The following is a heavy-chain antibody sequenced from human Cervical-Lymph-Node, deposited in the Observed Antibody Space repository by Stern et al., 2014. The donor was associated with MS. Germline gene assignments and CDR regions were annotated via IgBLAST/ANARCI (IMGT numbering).Heavy chain of an antibody. CDR2: IKQDGSER. CDR1: GFSLSSYW. V-gene: IGHV3-7*01. J-gene: IGHJ6*02. Sequence: EVQLVESGGGLVQPGGSLRLSCAGSGFSLSSYWMSWVRQAPGKGPELVATIKQDGSERYYVESVKGRFTISRDNSKNSVFLQMNSLRVDDTSVYYCARDCGSGSCYQTQYYYGVDVWGQGTTVIVSS. D-gene: IGHD2-15*01. CDR3: ARDCGSGSCYQTQYYYGVDV.